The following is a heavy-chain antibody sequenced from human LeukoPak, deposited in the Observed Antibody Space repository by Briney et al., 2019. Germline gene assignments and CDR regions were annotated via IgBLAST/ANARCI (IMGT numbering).Heavy chain of an antibody. CDR2: IGIDSGNT. V-gene: IGHV3-48*01. D-gene: IGHD3-22*01. J-gene: IGHJ4*02. Sequence: GGSLRLSCAASGFTFSDYSMNWVRQAPGKGLEWISYIGIDSGNTNYADSVKGRFTISRDNSKDTLYLQMNSLRAEDTAVYYCAKRAVVITTGYFDYWGQGTLVTVSS. CDR3: AKRAVVITTGYFDY. CDR1: GFTFSDYS.